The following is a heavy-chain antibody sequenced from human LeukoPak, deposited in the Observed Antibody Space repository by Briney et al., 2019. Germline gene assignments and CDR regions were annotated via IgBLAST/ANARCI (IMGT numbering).Heavy chain of an antibody. Sequence: GGSLRLSCAASGFTFSSYWMHWVRQAPGKGLVWVSRINSDGSSTSYADSVKGRFTISRDNAKNTLYLQMNSLRAEDTAVYYCATLHYYDSSGYYYWGQGTLVTVSS. CDR1: GFTFSSYW. J-gene: IGHJ4*02. CDR2: INSDGSST. CDR3: ATLHYYDSSGYYY. D-gene: IGHD3-22*01. V-gene: IGHV3-74*01.